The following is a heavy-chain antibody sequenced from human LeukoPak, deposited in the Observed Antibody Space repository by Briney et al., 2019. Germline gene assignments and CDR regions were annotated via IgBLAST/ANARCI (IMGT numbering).Heavy chain of an antibody. V-gene: IGHV3-23*01. J-gene: IGHJ4*02. Sequence: GGSLRLSCAASGFTFRSYAMNWVRQAPGKGLEWVSGISGSGGGAYYADSVKGRFTISRDNSKNTLYLQMNSLRAEDTAVYYCAKDPYGDYVRYFDYWGQGTLVTVSS. CDR1: GFTFRSYA. D-gene: IGHD4-17*01. CDR2: ISGSGGGA. CDR3: AKDPYGDYVRYFDY.